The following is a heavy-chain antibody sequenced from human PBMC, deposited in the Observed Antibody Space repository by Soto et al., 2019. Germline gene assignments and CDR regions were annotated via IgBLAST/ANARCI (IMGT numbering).Heavy chain of an antibody. D-gene: IGHD3-22*01. CDR3: ARDGVPEGGYYFDY. CDR2: ISYDGSNK. CDR1: GFTFSSFA. Sequence: GGSLRLSWAASGFTFSSFAMHWVRQAPGKGLEWVAVISYDGSNKYYADSVKGRFTISRDNSKNTLYLQMNSLRAEDTAVYYCARDGVPEGGYYFDYWGQGTLVTVSS. J-gene: IGHJ4*02. V-gene: IGHV3-30-3*01.